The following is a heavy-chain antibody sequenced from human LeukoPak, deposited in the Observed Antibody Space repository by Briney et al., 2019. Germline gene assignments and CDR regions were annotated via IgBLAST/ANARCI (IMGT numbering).Heavy chain of an antibody. V-gene: IGHV3-23*01. Sequence: PGGSLRLSCAASGFTFSSYAMSWVRQAPGKGLEWVSAISVSGGSTYYADSVKGRFTISRDNSKNTLYLQMNSLRAEDTAVYYCAGLATMPWYFDYWGQGTLVTVSS. J-gene: IGHJ4*02. D-gene: IGHD5-12*01. CDR3: AGLATMPWYFDY. CDR1: GFTFSSYA. CDR2: ISVSGGST.